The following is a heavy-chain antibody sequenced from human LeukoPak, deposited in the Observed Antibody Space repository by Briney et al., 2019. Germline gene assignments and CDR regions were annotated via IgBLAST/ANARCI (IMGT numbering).Heavy chain of an antibody. CDR3: ARLNSGYYDSSGYYYFQH. D-gene: IGHD3-22*01. CDR2: GST. V-gene: IGHV4-59*01. Sequence: GSTNYNPSLKSRVTISVDTSKNQFSLKLSSVTAADTAVYYCARLNSGYYDSSGYYYFQHWGQGTLVTVSS. J-gene: IGHJ1*01.